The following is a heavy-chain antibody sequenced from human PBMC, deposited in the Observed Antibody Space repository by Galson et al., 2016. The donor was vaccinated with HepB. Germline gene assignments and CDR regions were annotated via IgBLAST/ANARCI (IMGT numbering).Heavy chain of an antibody. Sequence: VSCKASGGTFSNYAISWLRQAPGHGPEWMGGILPMFGTANYAPKFQGRVTFTADATTSTAYMELSSLRSDDTAVYYCARELDCGGNCHDGADFDYWGQGIMAVVSS. J-gene: IGHJ4*02. CDR3: ARELDCGGNCHDGADFDY. CDR1: GGTFSNYA. V-gene: IGHV1-69*01. CDR2: ILPMFGTA. D-gene: IGHD2-21*02.